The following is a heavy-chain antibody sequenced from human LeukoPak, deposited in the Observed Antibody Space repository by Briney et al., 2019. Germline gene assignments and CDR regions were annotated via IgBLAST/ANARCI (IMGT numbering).Heavy chain of an antibody. V-gene: IGHV1-18*01. CDR3: ARGEKYPLLKYNWFDP. CDR1: GYTFTIYG. D-gene: IGHD2-2*01. J-gene: IGHJ5*02. Sequence: ASVTVSFKASGYTFTIYGISWVRQAPGQGLEWMGWISAYNGNTNYAQKLQGRVTMTTDTSTSTAYMELRSLRSDDTAVYDCARGEKYPLLKYNWFDPWGQGTLVTVSS. CDR2: ISAYNGNT.